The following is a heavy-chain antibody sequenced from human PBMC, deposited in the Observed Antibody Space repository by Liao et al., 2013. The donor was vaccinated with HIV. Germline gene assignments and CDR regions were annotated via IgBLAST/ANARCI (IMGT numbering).Heavy chain of an antibody. CDR3: VKNSGSFTIFDAFDI. D-gene: IGHD1-26*01. J-gene: IGHJ3*02. CDR1: NDSISSGTYF. V-gene: IGHV4-61*02. CDR2: FFAGGDT. Sequence: QVQLQESGPGLVKPSQTLSLTCSVSNDSISSGTYFWSWLRQPAGRTLEWIGRFFAGGDTDYNPSLKTRVTISVDTSKNQFFLKLTSMTAADTAVYYCVKNSGSFTIFDAFDIWGQGTMVTVSS.